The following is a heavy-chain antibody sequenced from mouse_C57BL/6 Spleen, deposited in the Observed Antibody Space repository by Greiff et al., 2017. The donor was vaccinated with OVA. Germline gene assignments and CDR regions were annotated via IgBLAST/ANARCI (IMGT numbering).Heavy chain of an antibody. CDR1: GFSLTSYG. J-gene: IGHJ1*03. CDR3: ARGGYGSSLWYFDV. CDR2: IWSDGST. Sequence: VQLKESGPGLVAPSQSLSITCTVSGFSLTSYGVHWVRQPPGKGLEWLVVIWSDGSTTYNSALKSRLSISKDNSKSQVFLKMNSLQTDDTAMYYCARGGYGSSLWYFDVWGTGTTVTVSS. V-gene: IGHV2-6*03. D-gene: IGHD1-1*01.